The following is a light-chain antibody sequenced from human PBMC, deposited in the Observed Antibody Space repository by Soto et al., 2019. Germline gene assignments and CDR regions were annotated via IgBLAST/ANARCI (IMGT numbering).Light chain of an antibody. Sequence: EIVLTQSPGTLSLSPGERATLSCRASQSVSSNYLAWYQQKPGQAPRLLIYGASSRATGIPARFSGSGSGTDFTLTISRLEPDDFAVYYWQKCGSSLWTFGQGTKVEIK. V-gene: IGKV3-20*01. CDR1: QSVSSNY. CDR3: QKCGSSLWT. CDR2: GAS. J-gene: IGKJ1*01.